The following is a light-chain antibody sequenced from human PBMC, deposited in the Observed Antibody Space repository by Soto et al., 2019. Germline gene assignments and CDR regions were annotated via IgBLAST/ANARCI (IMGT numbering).Light chain of an antibody. V-gene: IGKV3-15*01. CDR1: QSVSSN. CDR2: GAS. CDR3: QQDNNWPRT. Sequence: EIVMTQSPATLSVSPGERATLSCRASQSVSSNLAWYQQKPGQAPRLLIYGASTRATGIPARFSGSGSGTEFTLTISSLQSEDFAVYYCQQDNNWPRTFGQGNKVEIK. J-gene: IGKJ1*01.